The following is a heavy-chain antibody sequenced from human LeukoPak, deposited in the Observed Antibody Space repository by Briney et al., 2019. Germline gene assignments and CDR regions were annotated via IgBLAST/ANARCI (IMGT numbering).Heavy chain of an antibody. J-gene: IGHJ2*01. Sequence: GGSLRLSCAASGFTFTSYSMSWVRQAPGKGLEWVSTISDSGANTYYADSVRGRFTISRGNSKNTLYLQKNSLRADDTAIYYCAKSMTLQWRGFFDLWGRGTHVTVSS. CDR2: ISDSGANT. V-gene: IGHV3-23*01. D-gene: IGHD6-19*01. CDR1: GFTFTSYS. CDR3: AKSMTLQWRGFFDL.